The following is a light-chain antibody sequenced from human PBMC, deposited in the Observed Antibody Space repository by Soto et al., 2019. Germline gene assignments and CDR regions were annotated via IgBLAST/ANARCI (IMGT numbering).Light chain of an antibody. Sequence: DIQMTQSPSSLSASVGDRVTITCRASQDINNYLYWFQQIPGKAPKLLITAASTLESGVPSRFSGSGSGTDFTLTIISLQPEDFATYYCQQSYGMPYTFGQGTKLEIK. J-gene: IGKJ2*01. V-gene: IGKV1-39*01. CDR1: QDINNY. CDR2: AAS. CDR3: QQSYGMPYT.